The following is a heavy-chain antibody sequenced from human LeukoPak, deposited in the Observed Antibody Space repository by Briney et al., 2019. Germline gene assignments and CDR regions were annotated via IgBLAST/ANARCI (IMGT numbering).Heavy chain of an antibody. D-gene: IGHD3-22*01. Sequence: SETQSLTCTVSGGSISSGGYYWSWIRQHPGKGLEWIGYIYYSGSTYYNPSLKSRVTISVDTSKNQFSLKLSSVTAADTAVYYCARVVIPYYFDYWGQGTLVTVSS. CDR3: ARVVIPYYFDY. CDR2: IYYSGST. V-gene: IGHV4-31*03. J-gene: IGHJ4*02. CDR1: GGSISSGGYY.